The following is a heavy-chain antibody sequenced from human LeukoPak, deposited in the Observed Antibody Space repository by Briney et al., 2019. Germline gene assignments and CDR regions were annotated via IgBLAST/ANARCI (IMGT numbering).Heavy chain of an antibody. J-gene: IGHJ3*02. CDR1: GFTFSSYG. Sequence: PGGSLRLSCAASGFTFSSYGMHWVRQAPGKGLEWVAVISYDGSNKYYADSVKGRFTISRDNSKNTLYLQMNGLRAEDTAVYYCAKGREYCSGGSCTGGAFDIWGQGTVVTVSS. CDR2: ISYDGSNK. CDR3: AKGREYCSGGSCTGGAFDI. V-gene: IGHV3-30*18. D-gene: IGHD2-15*01.